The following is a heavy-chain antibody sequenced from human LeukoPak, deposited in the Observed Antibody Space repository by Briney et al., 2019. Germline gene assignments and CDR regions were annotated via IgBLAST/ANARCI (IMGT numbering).Heavy chain of an antibody. D-gene: IGHD3-3*01. V-gene: IGHV3-23*01. CDR1: GFTFNSYS. CDR2: ITAGGATT. J-gene: IGHJ4*02. CDR3: ANAQVFGTPHFEY. Sequence: GGSLRLSCAASGFTFNSYSMHWVRQAPGKGLDWVSSITAGGATTYYADSVKGRFSISRDNSKNTLYLQMNSLRVEDTAVYYCANAQVFGTPHFEYWGQGTLVTISS.